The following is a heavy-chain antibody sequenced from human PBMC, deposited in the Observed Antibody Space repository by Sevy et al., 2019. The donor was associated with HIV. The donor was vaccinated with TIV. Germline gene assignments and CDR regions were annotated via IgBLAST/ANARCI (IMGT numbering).Heavy chain of an antibody. D-gene: IGHD3-16*01. V-gene: IGHV3-74*03. J-gene: IGHJ4*02. CDR3: ARDLRRAFDY. CDR2: ISSDGSST. Sequence: GGSLRLSCVASGFTFSSYWMHWVRQAPGKGLVWVSRISSDGSSTTYAASVKGRFTFSRDNAKNTLYLQMNSLRAEDMAVYYCARDLRRAFDYWGQGALVTVSS. CDR1: GFTFSSYW.